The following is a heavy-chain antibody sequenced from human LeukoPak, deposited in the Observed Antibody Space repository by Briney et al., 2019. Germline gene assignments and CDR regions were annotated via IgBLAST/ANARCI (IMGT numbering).Heavy chain of an antibody. Sequence: SVKVSCKASGGTFSNIPINWVRQAPGQALEWMGGIIPIFGTANYAQNFQGRVTITADESTTTAYMELSSLRSEDTAVYYCARADLVDPWGQGTLVTVSS. CDR3: ARADLVDP. V-gene: IGHV1-69*13. CDR2: IIPIFGTA. J-gene: IGHJ5*02. D-gene: IGHD3/OR15-3a*01. CDR1: GGTFSNIP.